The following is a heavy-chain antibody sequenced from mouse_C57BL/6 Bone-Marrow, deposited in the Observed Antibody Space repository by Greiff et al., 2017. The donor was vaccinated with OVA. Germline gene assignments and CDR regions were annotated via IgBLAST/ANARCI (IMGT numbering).Heavy chain of an antibody. V-gene: IGHV2-6*01. Sequence: VQLKASGPGLVAPSQSLSITCTVSGFSLTSYGVDWVRQSPGKGLEWLGVIWGVGSTNYNSAPKSRLSISNDNSKSQVFLKMNSLQTDDTAMYYGARYGFLGAMDYWGQGTSVTVSS. CDR3: ARYGFLGAMDY. CDR2: IWGVGST. J-gene: IGHJ4*01. D-gene: IGHD2-10*02. CDR1: GFSLTSYG.